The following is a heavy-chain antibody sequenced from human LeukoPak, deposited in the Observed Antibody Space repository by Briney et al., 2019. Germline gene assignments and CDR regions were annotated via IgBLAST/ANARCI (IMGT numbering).Heavy chain of an antibody. CDR1: GFTVSSNY. J-gene: IGHJ3*02. CDR3: ARDRRGFYDSSGLDAFDI. V-gene: IGHV3-53*01. D-gene: IGHD3-22*01. CDR2: IYSGGST. Sequence: GGSLRLSCAASGFTVSSNYMSWVRQATGKGLEWVSVIYSGGSTYYADSVKGRFTISRDNSKNTLYLQMNSERAEGTAVYYFARDRRGFYDSSGLDAFDIWGQGTTVTVSS.